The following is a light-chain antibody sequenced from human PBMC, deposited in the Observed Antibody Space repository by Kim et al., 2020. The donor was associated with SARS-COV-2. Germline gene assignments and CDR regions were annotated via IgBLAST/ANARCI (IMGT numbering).Light chain of an antibody. CDR2: GEF. J-gene: IGKJ2*01. CDR3: QQYGSSQYT. Sequence: SLVARATLSCRASENVETHVAWYQQRPGQAPTLVISGEFVRDPGVPDRFTGSGFGTGFTLTISRLEPEDFAVYFCQQYGSSQYTFGQGTRLEI. CDR1: ENVET. V-gene: IGKV3-20*01.